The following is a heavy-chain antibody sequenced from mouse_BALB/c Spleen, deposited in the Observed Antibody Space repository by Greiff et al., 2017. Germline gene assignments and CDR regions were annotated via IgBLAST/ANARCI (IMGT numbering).Heavy chain of an antibody. J-gene: IGHJ1*01. CDR2: ISCYNGAT. Sequence: LVKTGASVKISCKASGYSFTGYYMHWVKQSHGKSLEWIGYISCYNGATSYNQKFKGKATFTVDTSSSTAYMQFNSLTSEDSAVYYCARSDYHYYGSRSYWYFDVWGAGTTVTVSS. V-gene: IGHV1S34*01. CDR3: ARSDYHYYGSRSYWYFDV. D-gene: IGHD1-1*01. CDR1: GYSFTGYY.